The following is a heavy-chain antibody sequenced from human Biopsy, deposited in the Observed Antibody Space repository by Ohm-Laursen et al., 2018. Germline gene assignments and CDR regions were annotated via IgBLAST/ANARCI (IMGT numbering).Heavy chain of an antibody. CDR3: AADINVWNVNY. CDR2: FAPENGKT. Sequence: GASVKVSCKVSGYTLTALSMHWVRQAPGRGLEWMGGFAPENGKTIYGQKFQGRITMTEDTSTDTAYMELSSLRSEDTAVYYCAADINVWNVNYWGQGTQVTVSS. CDR1: GYTLTALS. D-gene: IGHD1-1*01. V-gene: IGHV1-24*01. J-gene: IGHJ4*02.